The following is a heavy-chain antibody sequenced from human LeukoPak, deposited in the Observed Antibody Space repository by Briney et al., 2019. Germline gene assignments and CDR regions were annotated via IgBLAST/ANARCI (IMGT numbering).Heavy chain of an antibody. Sequence: GASVKVSCKASGGTFSSYAISWVRQAPGQGLEWMGRIIPILGIANYAQKFQGRVTITADKSTSTAYMELSSLRSEDTAVYYCARDGDIVAVVAASYYYGMDVWGQGTTVTVSS. CDR2: IIPILGIA. V-gene: IGHV1-69*04. CDR1: GGTFSSYA. D-gene: IGHD2-15*01. J-gene: IGHJ6*02. CDR3: ARDGDIVAVVAASYYYGMDV.